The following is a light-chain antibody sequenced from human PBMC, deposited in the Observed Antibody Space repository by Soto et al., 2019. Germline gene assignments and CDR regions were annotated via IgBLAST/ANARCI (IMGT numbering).Light chain of an antibody. J-gene: IGKJ1*01. V-gene: IGKV3-15*01. CDR3: QQYKDWPTT. CDR1: QSVSNT. CDR2: GAS. Sequence: EIVMTQSPATLTVSPGERATLSCRASQSVSNTVAWYQQKPGQAPRLLIYGASTRAFAIPARFSGSASGTEFTLTISSLQSEDFAVYYCQQYKDWPTTLGQGTQVEIK.